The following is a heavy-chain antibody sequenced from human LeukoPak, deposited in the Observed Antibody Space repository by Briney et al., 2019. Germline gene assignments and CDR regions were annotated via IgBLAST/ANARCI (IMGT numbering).Heavy chain of an antibody. CDR3: AKYRGGFDY. CDR1: GFTFSSYA. CDR2: ITASGNST. V-gene: IGHV3-23*01. Sequence: GGSLRLSCAASGFTFSSYAMSCVRHAPGKGLEWVSTITASGNSTYYADSVRGRFTISRDNSKNTLYLQMNSLRAEDTAVYYCAKYRGGFDYWGQGTLVTVSS. J-gene: IGHJ4*02.